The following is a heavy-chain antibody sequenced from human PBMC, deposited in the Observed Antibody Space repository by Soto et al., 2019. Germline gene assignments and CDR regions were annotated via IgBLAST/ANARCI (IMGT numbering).Heavy chain of an antibody. V-gene: IGHV4-59*01. CDR3: ARVGVNSSSWYWYFDL. D-gene: IGHD6-13*01. J-gene: IGHJ2*01. CDR1: GGSISSYY. CDR2: IYYSGST. Sequence: SETLSLTCTVSGGSISSYYWSWIRQPPGKGLEWIGYIYYSGSTNYNPSLKSRVTISVDTSKNQFSLKLSSVTAADTAVYYCARVGVNSSSWYWYFDLWGRGTLVTVSS.